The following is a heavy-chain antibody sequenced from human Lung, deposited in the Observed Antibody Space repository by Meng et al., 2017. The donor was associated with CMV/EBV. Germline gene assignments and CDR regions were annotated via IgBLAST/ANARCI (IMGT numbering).Heavy chain of an antibody. CDR3: ARDVSPRSSAYFAIYYFYALDV. CDR1: GFTFSSYS. J-gene: IGHJ6*02. Sequence: GGSLRLXXAASGFTFSSYSMNWVRQAPGKGLEWVSSISSSGTYIYYADSVKGRLTISRDNAQNSLYLQMNSLRAEDTAVYYCARDVSPRSSAYFAIYYFYALDVLGQGTTVTVSS. CDR2: ISSSGTYI. D-gene: IGHD2-21*01. V-gene: IGHV3-21*01.